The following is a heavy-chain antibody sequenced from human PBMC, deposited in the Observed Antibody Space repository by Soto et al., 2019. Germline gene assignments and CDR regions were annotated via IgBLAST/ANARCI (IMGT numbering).Heavy chain of an antibody. CDR2: IYYSGST. CDR3: ARDLSWAEEVVWFDP. Sequence: QVQLQESGPGLVKPSQTLSLTCTVSGGSISSGGYYWSWIRQHPGKGLEWIGYIYYSGSTYYNPSLKTRGNISVDTSKNQFSLKLSSVTAADTAVYYCARDLSWAEEVVWFDPWGQGTLVTVSS. CDR1: GGSISSGGYY. V-gene: IGHV4-31*03. D-gene: IGHD6-13*01. J-gene: IGHJ5*02.